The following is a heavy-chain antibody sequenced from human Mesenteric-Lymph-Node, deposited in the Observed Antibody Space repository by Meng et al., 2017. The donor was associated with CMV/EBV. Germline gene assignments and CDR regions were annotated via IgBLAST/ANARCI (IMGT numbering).Heavy chain of an antibody. D-gene: IGHD3-10*01. CDR2: ISGSGDST. V-gene: IGHV3-23*01. J-gene: IGHJ4*02. CDR1: GLTFSNYA. CDR3: ANQYHGSGSYYNPLDY. Sequence: SGLTFSNYAMSWVRQAPSKGLEWVSGISGSGDSTYSADSVKGRFTISRDNSKNTLYLQMNSLRAEDTAVYYCANQYHGSGSYYNPLDYWGRGTLVTVSS.